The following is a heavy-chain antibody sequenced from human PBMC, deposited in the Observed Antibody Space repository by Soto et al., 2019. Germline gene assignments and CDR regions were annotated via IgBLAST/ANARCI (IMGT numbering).Heavy chain of an antibody. V-gene: IGHV1-69*01. J-gene: IGHJ4*02. CDR2: IIPIFGTA. Sequence: QVQLVQSGAEVKKPGSSVKVSCKASGGTFSSYAISWVRQAPGQGLEWMGGIIPIFGTANYAQKFQGRVTITADESTSTAYMELSSLRSEDTAVYYCARDPSAGRVRGVITGDYWGQGTLVTVSS. CDR3: ARDPSAGRVRGVITGDY. D-gene: IGHD3-10*01. CDR1: GGTFSSYA.